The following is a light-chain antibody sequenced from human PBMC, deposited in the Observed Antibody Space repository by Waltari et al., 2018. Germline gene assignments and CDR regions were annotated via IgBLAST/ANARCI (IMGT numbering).Light chain of an antibody. CDR1: QSVRRF. CDR2: EAT. J-gene: IGKJ1*01. CDR3: QKYGTLPAT. Sequence: EIVLTQSPGTLSLSPGERATLSCRSSQSVRRFLAWYQQKLGQAPRLPIYEATSSATGIPDRFSGSGFGTDFSLIISRLEPEDCAVYYCQKYGTLPATFGQGTKVEIK. V-gene: IGKV3-20*01.